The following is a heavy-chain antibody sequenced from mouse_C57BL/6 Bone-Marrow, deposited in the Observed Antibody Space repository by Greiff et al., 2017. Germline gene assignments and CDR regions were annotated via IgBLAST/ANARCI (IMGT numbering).Heavy chain of an antibody. Sequence: VKLQQSGPELVKPGASVKISCKASGYAFSSSWMNWVKQRPGKGLEWIGRIYPGDGDTNYNGKFKGKATLTADKSSSTAYMQLSSLTSEDSAVYFCARWAIEGYWGQGTTLTVSS. J-gene: IGHJ2*01. CDR1: GYAFSSSW. CDR2: IYPGDGDT. V-gene: IGHV1-82*01. CDR3: ARWAIEGY.